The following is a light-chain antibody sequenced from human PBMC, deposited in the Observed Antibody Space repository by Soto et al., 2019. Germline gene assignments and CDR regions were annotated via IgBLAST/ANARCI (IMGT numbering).Light chain of an antibody. CDR1: QDISVY. Sequence: DIQMTQSPSSLSASVGDRVTITCRASQDISVYLAWYQQKPGKVPTLLIYSASTLQSGFPSRFSGSGSGTDFTLTISSLQPEDVATYYCQKFNTDPLTFGQGTRLEIK. CDR2: SAS. J-gene: IGKJ5*01. V-gene: IGKV1-27*01. CDR3: QKFNTDPLT.